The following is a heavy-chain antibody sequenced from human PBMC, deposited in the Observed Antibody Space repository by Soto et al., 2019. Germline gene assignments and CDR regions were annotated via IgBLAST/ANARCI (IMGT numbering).Heavy chain of an antibody. V-gene: IGHV3-23*01. Sequence: GGSLRLSCAASGFTFSSYAMSWVRQAPGKGLEWVSAISGSGGSTYYADSVKGRFTISRDNSKNTLYLQMNSLRAEDTAVYYCAKDRYYDSSGYFMIFMVEVFDFDYWGQGTLVTVSS. D-gene: IGHD3-22*01. CDR3: AKDRYYDSSGYFMIFMVEVFDFDY. CDR2: ISGSGGST. CDR1: GFTFSSYA. J-gene: IGHJ4*02.